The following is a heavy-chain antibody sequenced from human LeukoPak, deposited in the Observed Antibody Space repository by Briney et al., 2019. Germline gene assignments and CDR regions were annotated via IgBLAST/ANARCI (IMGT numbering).Heavy chain of an antibody. CDR3: AREPPTTRFDY. CDR1: GFTFSGYA. Sequence: GGSLRLSCEASGFTFSGYAMSWVRQAPGKGLEWVANIKEDGSEKHHVDSVKGRFTISRDNAKNSLYLQMNSLGAEDTAVYFCAREPPTTRFDYWGQGTLVTVSS. J-gene: IGHJ4*02. D-gene: IGHD5-12*01. V-gene: IGHV3-7*04. CDR2: IKEDGSEK.